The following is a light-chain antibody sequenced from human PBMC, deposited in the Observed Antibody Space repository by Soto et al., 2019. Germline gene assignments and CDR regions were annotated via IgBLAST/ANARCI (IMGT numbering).Light chain of an antibody. V-gene: IGLV1-44*01. CDR1: SSNIGTNT. CDR2: SSN. Sequence: QSVLTQPPSASGTPGQRVTIFCSGTSSNIGTNTVNWYRQLPGTAPKLLIYSSNQRPSGVPDRFSGSKSGTSAPLAISGLQSEDEADYYCAVWDDSLRVVVFGGGTKVTVL. J-gene: IGLJ2*01. CDR3: AVWDDSLRVVV.